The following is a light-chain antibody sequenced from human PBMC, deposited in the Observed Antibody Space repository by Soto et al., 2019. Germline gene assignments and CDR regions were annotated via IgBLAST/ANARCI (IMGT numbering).Light chain of an antibody. CDR3: KQRNNWPPVT. CDR2: GAY. V-gene: IGKV3-11*01. CDR1: PSVTNY. Sequence: EIVLTQSPATLSLSPGERATLSCRASPSVTNYLAWYQQKPGQPPRLLIYGAYNRAAGIPARFSGSGSGTDFTLTISSVKPEDSTVYYCKQRNNWPPVTFGQGTRLEIK. J-gene: IGKJ5*01.